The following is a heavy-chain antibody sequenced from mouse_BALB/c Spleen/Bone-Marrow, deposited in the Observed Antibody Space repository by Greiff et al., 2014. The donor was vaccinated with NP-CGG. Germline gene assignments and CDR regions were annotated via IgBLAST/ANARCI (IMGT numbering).Heavy chain of an antibody. CDR1: GYTFTSYW. Sequence: VQLQESGAELVKPGASVKLSCKASGYTFTSYWMHWVKQRPGQGLEWIGEINPSNGSTNYNEKFKSKATLTVDKSSSTAYMQLSSLTSEDSAVYYCARTYFDYWGQGTTLTVSS. V-gene: IGHV1S81*02. CDR3: ARTYFDY. J-gene: IGHJ2*01. CDR2: INPSNGST.